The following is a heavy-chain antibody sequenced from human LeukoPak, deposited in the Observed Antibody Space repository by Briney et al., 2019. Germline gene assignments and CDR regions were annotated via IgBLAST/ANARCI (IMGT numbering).Heavy chain of an antibody. V-gene: IGHV3-21*01. Sequence: GGSLRLSCAASGFTFSSYSMNWVRQAPGKGLEWVSSISSSSSYIYYADSVKGRFTISRDNAKNSLYLQMNSLRAEDTAVYYCASAKLSGYDVVDYWGQGTLVTVSS. D-gene: IGHD5-12*01. CDR2: ISSSSSYI. CDR1: GFTFSSYS. J-gene: IGHJ4*02. CDR3: ASAKLSGYDVVDY.